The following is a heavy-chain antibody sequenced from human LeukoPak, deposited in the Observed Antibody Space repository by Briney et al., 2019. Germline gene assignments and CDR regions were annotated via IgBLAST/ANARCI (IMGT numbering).Heavy chain of an antibody. V-gene: IGHV4-34*01. CDR2: INHSGST. CDR1: GGSISSYY. J-gene: IGHJ4*02. CDR3: ARWGRIAAIFDY. D-gene: IGHD6-25*01. Sequence: SETLSLTCTVSGGSISSYYWSWIRQPPGKGLEWIGEINHSGSTNYNPSLKSRVTISVDTSKNQFSLKLSSVTAADTAVYYCARWGRIAAIFDYWGQGTLVTVSS.